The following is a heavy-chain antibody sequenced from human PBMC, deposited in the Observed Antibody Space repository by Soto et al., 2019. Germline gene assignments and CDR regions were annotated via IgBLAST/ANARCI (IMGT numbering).Heavy chain of an antibody. D-gene: IGHD2-15*01. Sequence: QVQLRESGPGLVKSSETLSLTCRLSGGSITGAYYWNWIRQHPGKGLEWIGSIHYRGSTYYNPSLKTRITISLDRSNNQFSLKLSSVTAADTAVYYCARVRDSFGLHVWGQGTTVTVSS. CDR2: IHYRGST. CDR3: ARVRDSFGLHV. V-gene: IGHV4-31*03. CDR1: GGSITGAYY. J-gene: IGHJ6*02.